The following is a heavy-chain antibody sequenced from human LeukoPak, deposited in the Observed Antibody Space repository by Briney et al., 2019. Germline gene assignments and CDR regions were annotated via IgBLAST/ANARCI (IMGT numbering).Heavy chain of an antibody. CDR2: IYFSGST. CDR3: ARTVTPPDWYFDL. D-gene: IGHD4-4*01. V-gene: IGHV4-59*08. J-gene: IGHJ2*01. Sequence: PSETLSLTCTVSGGSISSYYWSWIRQPPGKGLEWIGYIYFSGSTNYNPSLKSRVTISVDTSKNQFSLTLTSVTAADTAVYYCARTVTPPDWYFDLWGRGTLVTVSS. CDR1: GGSISSYY.